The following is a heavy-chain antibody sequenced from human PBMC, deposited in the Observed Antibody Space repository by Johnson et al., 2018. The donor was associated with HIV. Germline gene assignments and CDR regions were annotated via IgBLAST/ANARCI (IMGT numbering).Heavy chain of an antibody. D-gene: IGHD1-26*01. CDR2: ISYDGGNR. Sequence: QVQLVESGGGVVRPGRSLRLSCAASGFTFNTYAMHWVRQAPGRGLEWVAVISYDGGNRYYADSVKGRFTISRDSSKNTLYLQMNSLRPDDTAVYYCAKDRGSPGIPAAFDIWGQGTMVTVSS. V-gene: IGHV3-30*04. J-gene: IGHJ3*02. CDR1: GFTFNTYA. CDR3: AKDRGSPGIPAAFDI.